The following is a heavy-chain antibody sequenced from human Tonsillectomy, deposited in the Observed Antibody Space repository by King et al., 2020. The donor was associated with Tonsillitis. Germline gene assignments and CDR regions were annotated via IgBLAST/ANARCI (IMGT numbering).Heavy chain of an antibody. D-gene: IGHD4-23*01. Sequence: QLQLQESGPGLVKPSETLSLTCTVSGGSISSGSYYWGWIRQPPGKGLEWLGSIYYRGGTYYNPSLKSRVTTSVDTSMNQFSLELTSVTAADTAVYYCARHHRGEVTPLGVFDIWGQGTMVPVSS. CDR1: GGSISSGSYY. CDR2: IYYRGGT. V-gene: IGHV4-39*01. J-gene: IGHJ3*02. CDR3: ARHHRGEVTPLGVFDI.